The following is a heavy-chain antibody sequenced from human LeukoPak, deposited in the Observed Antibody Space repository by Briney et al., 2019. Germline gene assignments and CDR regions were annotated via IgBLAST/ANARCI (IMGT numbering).Heavy chain of an antibody. V-gene: IGHV4-59*11. CDR3: ARVVDSSPSFDP. CDR2: IYYSGST. Sequence: SETLSLTCAVYGGSFSGHYWSWIRQPPGKGLEWIGYIYYSGSTNYNPSLKSRVTISVDTSKNQFSLKLSSVTAADTAVYYCARVVDSSPSFDPWGQGTLVTVSS. CDR1: GGSFSGHY. J-gene: IGHJ5*02. D-gene: IGHD6-13*01.